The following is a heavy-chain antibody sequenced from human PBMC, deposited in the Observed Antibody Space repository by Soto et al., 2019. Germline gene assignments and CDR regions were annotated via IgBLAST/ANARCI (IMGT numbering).Heavy chain of an antibody. CDR2: ISSSSSYI. Sequence: PGGSLRLSCAASGFTFSSYIMNWVRQAPGKGLEWVSSISSSSSYIYYADSVKGRFTISRDNAKNSLYLQMNSLRAEDTAVYYCARVVPSGAPTNNHYYFDYWGQGTLVTVSS. J-gene: IGHJ4*02. CDR3: ARVVPSGAPTNNHYYFDY. CDR1: GFTFSSYI. V-gene: IGHV3-21*01. D-gene: IGHD2-8*01.